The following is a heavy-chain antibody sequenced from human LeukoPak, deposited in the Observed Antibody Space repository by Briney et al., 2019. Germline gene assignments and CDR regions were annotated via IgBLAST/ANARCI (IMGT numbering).Heavy chain of an antibody. Sequence: PGGPLRPPFVASGFTFSTFAIHWVPQAPGKGLEWVAVISNDGSNKYYADSVKCRFTISRDNAKNSLYLQMNSLRAEDTAVYYCARDNWGPDYWGQGILVTVSS. CDR3: ARDNWGPDY. D-gene: IGHD7-27*01. V-gene: IGHV3-30*03. CDR2: ISNDGSNK. J-gene: IGHJ4*02. CDR1: GFTFSTFA.